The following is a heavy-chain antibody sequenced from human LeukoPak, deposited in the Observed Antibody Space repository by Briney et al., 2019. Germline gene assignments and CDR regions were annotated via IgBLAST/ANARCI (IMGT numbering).Heavy chain of an antibody. CDR1: GGSISTYY. D-gene: IGHD7-27*01. CDR3: ARVDANWGVVDY. Sequence: SETLSLTCTVSGGSISTYYWSWIRQPPGKGLEWIGYFHYSGTTNYNPSLRSRVTISVDTSKNQFSLKLSSVTAADTAVYYCARVDANWGVVDYWGQGTLVTVSS. J-gene: IGHJ4*02. CDR2: FHYSGTT. V-gene: IGHV4-59*01.